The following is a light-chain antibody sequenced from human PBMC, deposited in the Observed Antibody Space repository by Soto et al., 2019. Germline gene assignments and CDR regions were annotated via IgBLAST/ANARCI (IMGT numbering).Light chain of an antibody. J-gene: IGKJ4*01. CDR2: DAS. Sequence: EIVFTQSPATLSLSPGERATLSCGASQSVSRRYLAWYQQKPGLAPRLLIYDASSSATGISDRVSGSGSGTDFTLTISRLEPEDLAVYYCQQYGNSPLTFGGGIKVEIK. V-gene: IGKV3D-20*01. CDR1: QSVSRRY. CDR3: QQYGNSPLT.